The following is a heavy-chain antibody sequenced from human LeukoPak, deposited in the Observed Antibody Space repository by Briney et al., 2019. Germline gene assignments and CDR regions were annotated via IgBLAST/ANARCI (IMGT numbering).Heavy chain of an antibody. D-gene: IGHD5-24*01. CDR1: GFSVSSNS. CDR3: ARGDGYNFFDY. V-gene: IGHV3-66*01. Sequence: PGGSLRLSCAASGFSVSSNSINWVRQAPGKGLEWVSVIYSGGGTYYADSVKGRFTISRDNSKNTLYLQMKSLRAEDTAVYYCARGDGYNFFDYWGQGTLVTISS. CDR2: IYSGGGT. J-gene: IGHJ4*02.